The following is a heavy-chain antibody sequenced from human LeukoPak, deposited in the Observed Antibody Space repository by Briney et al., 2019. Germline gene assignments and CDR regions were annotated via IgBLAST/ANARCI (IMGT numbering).Heavy chain of an antibody. Sequence: PGGSLRLSCAASGFTLTNAWMSWVRQPPGKGLEWAGRIKSKTDGGPTDYAAPVKGRFTISRDDSKNTLYLQMNSLKTEDTAVYYCTTFGAPWFDPWGQGTQVSVSS. CDR3: TTFGAPWFDP. V-gene: IGHV3-15*01. D-gene: IGHD3-10*01. CDR1: GFTLTNAW. CDR2: IKSKTDGGPT. J-gene: IGHJ5*02.